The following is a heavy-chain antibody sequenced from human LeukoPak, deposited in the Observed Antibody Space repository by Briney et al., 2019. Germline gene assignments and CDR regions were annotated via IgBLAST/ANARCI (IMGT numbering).Heavy chain of an antibody. CDR3: ARQGGYSSPFSV. Sequence: PSETLSLTCTVSGGAITSYYWSWIWQTPGKGLEWIGYIYTSGNTNYNPSLKSRVTLSVDTSRNQFSLRLSSVTAADTAVYYCARQGGYSSPFSVWGKGTTVTVSS. CDR1: GGAITSYY. CDR2: IYTSGNT. D-gene: IGHD6-13*01. V-gene: IGHV4-4*09. J-gene: IGHJ6*04.